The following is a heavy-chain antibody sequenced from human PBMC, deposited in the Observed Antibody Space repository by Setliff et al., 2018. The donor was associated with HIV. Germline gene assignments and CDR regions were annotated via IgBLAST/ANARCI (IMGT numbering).Heavy chain of an antibody. CDR2: IYTSGST. CDR3: ARDGFWSGYIDY. J-gene: IGHJ4*02. D-gene: IGHD3-3*01. CDR1: GGSISSYY. Sequence: SETLSLTCTVSGGSISSYYWSWIRQPAGKGLEWIGRIYTSGSTNYNPSLKSRVTMSVDTSKKQFSLKLSSVTAADTAVHYCARDGFWSGYIDYWGQGTLVTVSS. V-gene: IGHV4-4*07.